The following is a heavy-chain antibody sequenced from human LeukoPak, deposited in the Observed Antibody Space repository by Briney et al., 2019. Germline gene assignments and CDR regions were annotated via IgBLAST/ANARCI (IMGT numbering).Heavy chain of an antibody. CDR1: GFTFSSYW. Sequence: GGSLRLSCAASGFTFSSYWMSWVRQAPGKGLERVANIKQDGSEKYYVDSVKGRFTISRDNAKNSLYLQMNSLRAEDTAVYYCARGGYCSGGSCYPLGSWGQGTLVTVSS. J-gene: IGHJ5*02. V-gene: IGHV3-7*01. D-gene: IGHD2-15*01. CDR2: IKQDGSEK. CDR3: ARGGYCSGGSCYPLGS.